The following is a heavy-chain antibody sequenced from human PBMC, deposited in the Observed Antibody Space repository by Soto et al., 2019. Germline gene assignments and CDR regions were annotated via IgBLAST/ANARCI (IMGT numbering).Heavy chain of an antibody. V-gene: IGHV1-18*01. D-gene: IGHD6-19*01. Sequence: GASVKVSCKASGYTFTSYGISWVRQAPGQGLEWMGWISAYNGNTNYAQKLQGRVTMTTETSTSTAYMELRSLRSDDTAVYYCAGGTVEQWPVVSCCGLDVWGQGNTVTVSS. J-gene: IGHJ6*02. CDR2: ISAYNGNT. CDR3: AGGTVEQWPVVSCCGLDV. CDR1: GYTFTSYG.